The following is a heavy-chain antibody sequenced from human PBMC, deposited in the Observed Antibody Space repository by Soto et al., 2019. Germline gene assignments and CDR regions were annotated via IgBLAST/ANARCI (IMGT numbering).Heavy chain of an antibody. V-gene: IGHV1-2*04. D-gene: IGHD3-10*01. CDR1: GYTFTGYY. Sequence: GASVKVSCKASGYTFTGYYMHWVRQAPGQGLEWMGWINPNSGGTNYAQKFQGWVTMTRDTSISTAYMELRSLRSDDTAVYYCARVLLWFGKSTGELLLGYYYGMDVWGQGTTVTVSS. J-gene: IGHJ6*02. CDR3: ARVLLWFGKSTGELLLGYYYGMDV. CDR2: INPNSGGT.